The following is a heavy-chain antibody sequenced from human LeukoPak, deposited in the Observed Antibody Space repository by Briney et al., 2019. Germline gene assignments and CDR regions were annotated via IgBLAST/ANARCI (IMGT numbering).Heavy chain of an antibody. J-gene: IGHJ4*02. D-gene: IGHD2-15*01. Sequence: SETLSLTCTVSGASISRSSYYWGWIRQPPGKGLEWIGSIYYSGSTYYNPSLKSRVTISVDTSKNQFSLKLSSVTAADTAVYYCARDHRIFDYWGQGTLVTVSS. V-gene: IGHV4-39*07. CDR1: GASISRSSYY. CDR2: IYYSGST. CDR3: ARDHRIFDY.